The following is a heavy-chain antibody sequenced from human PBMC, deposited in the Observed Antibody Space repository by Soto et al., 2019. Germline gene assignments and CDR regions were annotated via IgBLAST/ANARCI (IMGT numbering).Heavy chain of an antibody. J-gene: IGHJ3*02. CDR3: ARDCSGGSCSDAFDI. Sequence: SETLSLTSTVSGGSIISYYWSWIRQPPGKGLEWIGYIYYSGSTNYNPSLKSRVTISVDTSKNQFSLKLSSVTAADTAVYYCARDCSGGSCSDAFDIWGQGTMVT. D-gene: IGHD2-15*01. CDR2: IYYSGST. V-gene: IGHV4-59*01. CDR1: GGSIISYY.